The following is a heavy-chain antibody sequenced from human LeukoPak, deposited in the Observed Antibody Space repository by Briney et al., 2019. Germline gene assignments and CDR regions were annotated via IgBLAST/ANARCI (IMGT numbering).Heavy chain of an antibody. Sequence: PSETLSLTCTVSGGSINSSYYYWGWIRQPPGKGLEWIGYIYYSGSTNYNPSLKSRVTISVDTSKNQFSLKLSSVTAADTAVYYCARVGYGDYADAFDIWGQGTMVTVSS. D-gene: IGHD4-17*01. CDR3: ARVGYGDYADAFDI. CDR1: GGSINSSYYY. CDR2: IYYSGST. J-gene: IGHJ3*02. V-gene: IGHV4-61*05.